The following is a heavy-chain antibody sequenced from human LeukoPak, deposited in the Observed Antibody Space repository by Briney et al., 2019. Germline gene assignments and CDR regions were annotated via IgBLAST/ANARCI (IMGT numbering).Heavy chain of an antibody. Sequence: ASVKVSCKASGYTFTSYGISWVRQAPGQGLEWMGWISAYNGNTNYAQKLQGRVTMTTDTSTSTAYMELRSLRSDDTAVYYCARDLFAMVRGVITAFDIWGQGTMVTVSS. CDR2: ISAYNGNT. D-gene: IGHD3-10*01. V-gene: IGHV1-18*01. CDR1: GYTFTSYG. J-gene: IGHJ3*02. CDR3: ARDLFAMVRGVITAFDI.